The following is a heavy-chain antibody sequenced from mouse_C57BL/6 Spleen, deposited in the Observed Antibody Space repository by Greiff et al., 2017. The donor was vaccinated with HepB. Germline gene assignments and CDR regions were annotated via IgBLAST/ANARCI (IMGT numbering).Heavy chain of an antibody. V-gene: IGHV1-26*01. CDR1: GYTFTDYY. J-gene: IGHJ3*01. CDR2: INPNNGGT. CDR3: ARFRIVRGWFAY. Sequence: EVQLQQSGPELVKPGASVKISCKASGYTFTDYYMNWVKQSHGKSLEWIGDINPNNGGTSYNQKFKGKATLTVDKSSSTAYMELRSLTSEDSAVYYCARFRIVRGWFAYWGQGTLVTVSA. D-gene: IGHD2-5*01.